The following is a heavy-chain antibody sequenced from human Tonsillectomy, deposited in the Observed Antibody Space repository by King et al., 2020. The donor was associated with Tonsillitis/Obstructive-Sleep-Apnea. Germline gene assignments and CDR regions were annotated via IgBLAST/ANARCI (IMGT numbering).Heavy chain of an antibody. CDR1: GFTFSSYW. CDR2: INSDGSSP. D-gene: IGHD3-3*01. CDR3: ARHVEGTLWYDFWGGYYASYYNYMDV. V-gene: IGHV3-74*01. J-gene: IGHJ6*03. Sequence: VQLVESGGGLVQPGGSLRLSCAASGFTFSSYWMHWVRQAPGKGLVWVSRINSDGSSPSYADSVKGRFTISRDNAKNTLYLQMNSLRAEDTAVYYCARHVEGTLWYDFWGGYYASYYNYMDVWGKGTTVTVSS.